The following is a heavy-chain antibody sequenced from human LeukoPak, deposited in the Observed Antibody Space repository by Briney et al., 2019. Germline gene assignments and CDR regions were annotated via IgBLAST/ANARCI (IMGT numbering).Heavy chain of an antibody. D-gene: IGHD6-19*01. CDR1: GFTFSSYW. CDR3: AKDQLFTVAAPGGFDY. V-gene: IGHV3-74*01. Sequence: GGSLRLSCVASGFTFSSYWMHWVRQAPGKGLVWVSRIHSDGTGTSYADSVKGRFTISRDNAKNTLYLQMNSLRAEDTAVYYCAKDQLFTVAAPGGFDYWGQGTLVTVSS. J-gene: IGHJ4*02. CDR2: IHSDGTGT.